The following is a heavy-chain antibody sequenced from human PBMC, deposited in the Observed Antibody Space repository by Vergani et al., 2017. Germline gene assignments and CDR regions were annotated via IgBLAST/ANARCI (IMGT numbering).Heavy chain of an antibody. CDR3: ATFYYDSGTFPPDDAFDV. CDR2: ISYLGTT. J-gene: IGHJ3*01. V-gene: IGHV4-30-4*08. CDR1: GGSISTGISY. Sequence: QVQLQESGPGLVKPSQTLSLTCSVSGGSISTGISYWSWIRQPPGGALVWIGYISYLGTTYYNPSLESRISMSVDTSKNQFSLKRSSVTAADTAVYYCATFYYDSGTFPPDDAFDVWGQGTMVTVSS. D-gene: IGHD3-10*01.